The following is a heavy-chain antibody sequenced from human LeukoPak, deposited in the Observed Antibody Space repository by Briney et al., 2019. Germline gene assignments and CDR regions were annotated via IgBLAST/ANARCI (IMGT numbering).Heavy chain of an antibody. CDR1: GFTFSSYA. CDR3: AKAVVVRGHFDY. D-gene: IGHD3-10*01. CDR2: ISGSGGST. Sequence: GGSMRLSCAASGFTFSSYAMSWVRQAPGKGLEWVSAISGSGGSTYYADSVKGRFTISRDNSKNTLYLQMNSLRAEDTAVYYCAKAVVVRGHFDYWGQGTLVTVSS. V-gene: IGHV3-23*01. J-gene: IGHJ4*02.